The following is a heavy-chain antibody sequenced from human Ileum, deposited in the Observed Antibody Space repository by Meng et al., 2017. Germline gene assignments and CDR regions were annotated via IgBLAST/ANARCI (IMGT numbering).Heavy chain of an antibody. CDR1: GYTFTSYG. Sequence: ASVKVSCKASGYTFTSYGISWVRQAPGQGLEWMGWISAYNGNTNYAQKLQGRVTMTTDTSTSTAHMELRSVRSDDTAVYYCARSIAVAFFYGMDVWGQGTTVTVSS. CDR3: ARSIAVAFFYGMDV. V-gene: IGHV1-18*01. D-gene: IGHD6-19*01. J-gene: IGHJ6*02. CDR2: ISAYNGNT.